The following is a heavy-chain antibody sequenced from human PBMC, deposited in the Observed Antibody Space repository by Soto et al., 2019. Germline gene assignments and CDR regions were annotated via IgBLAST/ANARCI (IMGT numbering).Heavy chain of an antibody. CDR3: AIPWARNPPFDY. V-gene: IGHV5-10-1*01. Sequence: GESLKISCQASGYTFTNYYIAWVRQVPGKGLEWMGRIDPSDSYIKYSPSFEGHVTMSVDKSISTAFLQWSRLEASDTAMYFCAIPWARNPPFDYWGQGSLVTVSS. J-gene: IGHJ4*02. CDR2: IDPSDSYI. D-gene: IGHD1-26*01. CDR1: GYTFTNYY.